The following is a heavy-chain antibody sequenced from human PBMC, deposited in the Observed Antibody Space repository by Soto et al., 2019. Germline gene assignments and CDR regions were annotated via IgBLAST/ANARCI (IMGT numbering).Heavy chain of an antibody. V-gene: IGHV4-39*01. D-gene: IGHD6-19*01. CDR3: ARLATVAGTPRFDP. J-gene: IGHJ5*02. Sequence: SETLSLTCTVSGGSISSSSYYWGWIRQPPGKGLEWIGSIYYSGSTYYNPSLKSRVTISVDTSKNQFSLKLSSVTAADTAVYYCARLATVAGTPRFDPWGQGTLVTVSS. CDR1: GGSISSSSYY. CDR2: IYYSGST.